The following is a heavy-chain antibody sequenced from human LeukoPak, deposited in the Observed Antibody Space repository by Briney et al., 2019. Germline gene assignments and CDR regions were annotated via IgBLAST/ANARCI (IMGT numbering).Heavy chain of an antibody. D-gene: IGHD5-18*01. Sequence: GGSLRLSCAASGFTFSRYWMTWVRQAPGKGLEWVANIKQDASEKYYVDSVKGRFTISRDNAKNSLYLQMNSLRAEDTAVYYCARDRIQLWPSPDYWGQGTLVTVSS. J-gene: IGHJ4*02. CDR1: GFTFSRYW. CDR2: IKQDASEK. V-gene: IGHV3-7*01. CDR3: ARDRIQLWPSPDY.